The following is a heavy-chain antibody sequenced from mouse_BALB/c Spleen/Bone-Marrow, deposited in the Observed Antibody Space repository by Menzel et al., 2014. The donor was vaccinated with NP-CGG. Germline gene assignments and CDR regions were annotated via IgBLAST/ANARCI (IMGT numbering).Heavy chain of an antibody. D-gene: IGHD1-1*01. V-gene: IGHV5-12*02. CDR1: GFTFSDYY. J-gene: IGHJ2*03. CDR2: ISNGGGST. CDR3: ARLYGYFDY. Sequence: EVQVVESGGGLVQPGGSLKLSCATSGFTFSDYYMYWVRQTPEKRLEWVAYISNGGGSTYYPDTVKGRFTISRDNAKNTLYLQMSRLKSEDTAMYYCARLYGYFDYWGQGTSLTVSS.